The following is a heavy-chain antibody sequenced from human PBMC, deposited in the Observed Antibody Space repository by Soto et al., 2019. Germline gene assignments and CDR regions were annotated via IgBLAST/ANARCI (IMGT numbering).Heavy chain of an antibody. J-gene: IGHJ4*02. V-gene: IGHV3-21*06. CDR3: ARESEDLSSNFDY. CDR1: GFTFTRYS. CDR2: ISSTTNYI. Sequence: GGSLRLSCAASGFTFTRYSMNWVRQAPGKGLEWVSSISSTTNYIYYGDSMKGRFTISRDNAKNSLYLEMNSLRAEDTAVYYCARESEDLSSNFDYWGQATLVTVSS.